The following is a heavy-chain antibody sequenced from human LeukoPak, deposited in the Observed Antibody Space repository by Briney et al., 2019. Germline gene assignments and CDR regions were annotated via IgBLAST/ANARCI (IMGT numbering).Heavy chain of an antibody. CDR3: ARSTFYGDPFYYYYGMDV. J-gene: IGHJ6*02. CDR2: ISAYNGNT. Sequence: ASVKVSCKASGYTFTSYGISWVRQAPGQGLEWMGWISAYNGNTNYAQKLQGRVTMTTDTSTSTAYMELRSLRSDDTAVYYCARSTFYGDPFYYYYGMDVWGQGTTVTVSS. D-gene: IGHD4-17*01. V-gene: IGHV1-18*01. CDR1: GYTFTSYG.